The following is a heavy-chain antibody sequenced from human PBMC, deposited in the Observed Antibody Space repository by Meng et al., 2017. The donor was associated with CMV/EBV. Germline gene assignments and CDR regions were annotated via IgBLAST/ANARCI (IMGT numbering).Heavy chain of an antibody. V-gene: IGHV3-48*03. J-gene: IGHJ3*02. D-gene: IGHD6-13*01. CDR3: ARTPPGDSSSRGAFDI. Sequence: GESLKISCAASGFTFSSYEMNWVRQAPGKGLEWVSYISSSGSTIYYADSVKGRFTISRDNAKNSLYLQMNSLRAEDTAVYYCARTPPGDSSSRGAFDIWGQGTMVTVSS. CDR2: ISSSGSTI. CDR1: GFTFSSYE.